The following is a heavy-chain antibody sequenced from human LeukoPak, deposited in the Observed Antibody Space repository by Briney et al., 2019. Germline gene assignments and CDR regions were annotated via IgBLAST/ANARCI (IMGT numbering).Heavy chain of an antibody. V-gene: IGHV3-30*04. CDR1: GFTFSSYA. J-gene: IGHJ4*02. Sequence: PGRSLRLSCAASGFTFSSYAMHWVRQAPGKGLEWVAVISYDGSNKYYADSAKGRFTISRDNSKNTLYLQMNSLRAEDTAVYYCARDTVVVVAATNPGYWGQGTLVTVSS. D-gene: IGHD2-15*01. CDR3: ARDTVVVVAATNPGY. CDR2: ISYDGSNK.